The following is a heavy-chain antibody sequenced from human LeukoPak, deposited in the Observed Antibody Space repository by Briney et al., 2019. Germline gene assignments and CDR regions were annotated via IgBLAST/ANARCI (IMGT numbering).Heavy chain of an antibody. V-gene: IGHV4-59*01. D-gene: IGHD3-16*01. CDR3: ARGGRIRDTFYFDY. CDR2: IYYSGST. J-gene: IGHJ4*02. CDR1: GGSISSYY. Sequence: PSETLSLTCTVSGGSISSYYWSWIRQPPGKGLEWIGYIYYSGSTNYNPSLKSRVTISVDTSKNQFSLKLSSVTAADTAVYYCARGGRIRDTFYFDYWGQGILVTVSS.